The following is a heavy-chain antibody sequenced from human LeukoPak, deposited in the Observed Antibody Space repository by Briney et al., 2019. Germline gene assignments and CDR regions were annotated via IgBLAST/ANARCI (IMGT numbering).Heavy chain of an antibody. CDR3: AKDSVGATFFDY. CDR1: GFTFSKYG. Sequence: PGGSLRLSCVTTGFTFSKYGMHWVRQAPGKGLEWVATVSYDGTDTSYADSVKGRFAISRDNSKNTLYLQMNSLRAEDTAVYYCAKDSVGATFFDYWGQGTLVTVSS. V-gene: IGHV3-30*18. CDR2: VSYDGTDT. J-gene: IGHJ4*02. D-gene: IGHD1-26*01.